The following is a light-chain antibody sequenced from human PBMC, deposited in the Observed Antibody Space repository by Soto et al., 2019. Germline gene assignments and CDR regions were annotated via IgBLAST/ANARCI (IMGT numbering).Light chain of an antibody. J-gene: IGKJ4*02. Sequence: IQMTNSASTLSASIGDRVTLTCRASQSISSWLAWYQQKPGKAPKVLIYDASTLESGVPSRFSGSGSGTEFTLTINTLQPDDFATYSCQEYNSYSPTFAEGTNVDIK. CDR1: QSISSW. CDR3: QEYNSYSPT. CDR2: DAS. V-gene: IGKV1-5*01.